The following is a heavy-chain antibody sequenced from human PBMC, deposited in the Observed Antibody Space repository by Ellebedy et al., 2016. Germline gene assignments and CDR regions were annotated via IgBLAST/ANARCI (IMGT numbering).Heavy chain of an antibody. V-gene: IGHV3-64*04. J-gene: IGHJ5*02. CDR1: GFTFSSYA. CDR3: AKDLSEGYWDEVTALDP. D-gene: IGHD2-15*01. CDR2: ISSNGGST. Sequence: GESLKISCSASGFTFSSYAMHWVRQAPGKGLEYVSAISSNGGSTYYADSVKGRFTISRDNSKNTLYLQMNSLRAEDTAVYYCAKDLSEGYWDEVTALDPWGQGTLVTVSS.